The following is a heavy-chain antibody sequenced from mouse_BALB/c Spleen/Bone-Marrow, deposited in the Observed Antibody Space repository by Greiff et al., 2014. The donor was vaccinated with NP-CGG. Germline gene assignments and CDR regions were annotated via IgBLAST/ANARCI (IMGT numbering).Heavy chain of an antibody. CDR2: ISPSNGRT. CDR3: ARTYGDSPYFYGMDY. CDR1: GYTFTSYW. V-gene: IGHV1S81*02. D-gene: IGHD2-13*01. Sequence: QVHVKQSGAELVKPGTSVKLSCKPSGYTFTSYWMHWVKQRPGQGLEWIGEISPSNGRTNYNEKFKNKATLTVDKSSSTAYMQLSNLTSEDSAVYFCARTYGDSPYFYGMDYWGQGTSVTVSS. J-gene: IGHJ4*01.